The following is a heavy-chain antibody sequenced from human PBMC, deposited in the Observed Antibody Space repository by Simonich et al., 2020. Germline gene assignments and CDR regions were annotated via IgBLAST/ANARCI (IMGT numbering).Heavy chain of an antibody. J-gene: IGHJ3*02. D-gene: IGHD1-26*01. V-gene: IGHV3-21*01. CDR1: GFTFSSYG. CDR2: ISSSSSYI. Sequence: EVQLVESGGGLVKPGGSLRLSCAASGFTFSSYGMNWVRQAQGKGLELVSSISSSSSYIYYADSVKGRFTISRDNAKNSLYLQMNSLRAEDTAVYYCARGIVGASGAFDIWGQGTMVTVSS. CDR3: ARGIVGASGAFDI.